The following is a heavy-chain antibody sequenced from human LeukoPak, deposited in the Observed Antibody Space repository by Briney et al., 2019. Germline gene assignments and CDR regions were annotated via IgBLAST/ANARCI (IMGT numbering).Heavy chain of an antibody. CDR2: INHSGST. D-gene: IGHD3-22*01. J-gene: IGHJ4*02. CDR1: GGSFSGYY. Sequence: SETLSLTCAVYGGSFSGYYWGWIRQPPGKGLEWIGEINHSGSTNYNPSLKSRVTISVVTSKNQFSLKLSSVTAADTAVYYCARRYYYDSSGSQSSPIDYWGQGTLVTVSS. V-gene: IGHV4-34*01. CDR3: ARRYYYDSSGSQSSPIDY.